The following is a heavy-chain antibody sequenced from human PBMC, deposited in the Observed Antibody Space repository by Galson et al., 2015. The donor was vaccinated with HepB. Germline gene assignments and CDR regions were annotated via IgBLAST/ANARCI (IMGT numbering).Heavy chain of an antibody. V-gene: IGHV5-51*03. CDR2: IYPDDSDT. CDR1: GYSFTSYW. CDR3: ARRVKLAADTHYFDY. J-gene: IGHJ4*02. Sequence: QSGAEVKKPGESLKISCKGSGYSFTSYWIGWVRQMPGKGLEWMGIIYPDDSDTRYSPSFEGQVTISADKSITTAYLQWSSLKASDTAIYYCARRVKLAADTHYFDYWGQGTLVTVSS. D-gene: IGHD6-13*01.